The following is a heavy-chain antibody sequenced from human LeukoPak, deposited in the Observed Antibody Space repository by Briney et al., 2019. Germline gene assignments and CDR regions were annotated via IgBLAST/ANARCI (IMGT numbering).Heavy chain of an antibody. Sequence: GGSLRLSCAASGFTFSSYAMHWVRQAPGKGLEWVAVISYDGSNKYYADSVKGRFTISRDNSKNTLYLQMNSLRAEDTAVYYCARELVDSSWRHTFDYWGQGTLVTVSS. J-gene: IGHJ4*02. D-gene: IGHD6-13*01. CDR1: GFTFSSYA. CDR3: ARELVDSSWRHTFDY. V-gene: IGHV3-30*01. CDR2: ISYDGSNK.